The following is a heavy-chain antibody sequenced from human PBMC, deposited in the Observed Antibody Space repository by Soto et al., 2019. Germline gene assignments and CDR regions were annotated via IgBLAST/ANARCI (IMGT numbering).Heavy chain of an antibody. V-gene: IGHV6-1*01. Sequence: SLTVALTYDISGHIISSNTAFWNRIRQARSRGLEWLGRTYYRSKWYNDYSVYMKSRISIDPDTSKTQLSLQLTSVTPEDTAVYYCTRESMSGWSDYWGPGTLVTVSS. D-gene: IGHD6-19*01. J-gene: IGHJ4*02. CDR3: TRESMSGWSDY. CDR2: TYYRSKWYN. CDR1: GHIISSNTAF.